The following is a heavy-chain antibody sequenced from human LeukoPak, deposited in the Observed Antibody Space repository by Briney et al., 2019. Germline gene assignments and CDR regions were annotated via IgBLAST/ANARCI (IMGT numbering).Heavy chain of an antibody. Sequence: VASVKVSCKASGGTFSSYAISWVRQAPGQGLEWMGRIIPILGIANYAQKFQGRVTITADKSTSTACMELSSLRSEDTAVYYCAREPGLMVRGVIDYWGQGTLVTVSS. CDR1: GGTFSSYA. J-gene: IGHJ4*02. CDR2: IIPILGIA. V-gene: IGHV1-69*04. CDR3: AREPGLMVRGVIDY. D-gene: IGHD3-10*01.